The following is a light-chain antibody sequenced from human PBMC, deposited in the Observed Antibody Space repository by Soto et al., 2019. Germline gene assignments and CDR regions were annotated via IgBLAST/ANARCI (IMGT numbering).Light chain of an antibody. V-gene: IGKV1-5*01. J-gene: IGKJ2*01. CDR1: QSISGW. Sequence: DIQMTQSPSTLSASVGDRVTITCRASQSISGWLAWYQQKPGKAPKLLIYDASTLESGVPSRFSGSASGTEFTLTISRLQPDDFATYYCQQYGSYSPTYGQGTKLEIK. CDR3: QQYGSYSPT. CDR2: DAS.